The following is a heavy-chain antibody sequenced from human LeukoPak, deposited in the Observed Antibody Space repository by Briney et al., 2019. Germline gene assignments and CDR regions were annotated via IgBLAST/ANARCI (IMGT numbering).Heavy chain of an antibody. Sequence: SVKVSCKASGYTFTSYGISWARQAPGQGLEWMGGIIPIFGTANYAQKFQGRVTITADESTSTAYMELSSLRSEDTAVYYCARAAYYYDSSGYYSGHAFDIWGQGTMVTVSS. CDR1: GYTFTSYG. V-gene: IGHV1-69*13. D-gene: IGHD3-22*01. CDR2: IIPIFGTA. J-gene: IGHJ3*02. CDR3: ARAAYYYDSSGYYSGHAFDI.